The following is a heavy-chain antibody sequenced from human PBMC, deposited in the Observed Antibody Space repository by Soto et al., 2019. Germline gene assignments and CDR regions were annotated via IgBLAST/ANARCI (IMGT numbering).Heavy chain of an antibody. CDR3: ARRRYDFWSGYYANDNWFDP. Sequence: PGASLKISCKGSGYSFTSYWISWVRQMPGKGLEWMGRIDPSDSYTNYSPSFQGHVTISADKSISTAYLQWSSLKASDTAMYYCARRRYDFWSGYYANDNWFDPWGQGTLVTVSS. J-gene: IGHJ5*02. CDR2: IDPSDSYT. CDR1: GYSFTSYW. D-gene: IGHD3-3*01. V-gene: IGHV5-10-1*01.